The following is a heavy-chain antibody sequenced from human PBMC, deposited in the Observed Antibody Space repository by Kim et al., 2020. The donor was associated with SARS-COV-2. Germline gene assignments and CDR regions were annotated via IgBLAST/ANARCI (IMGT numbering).Heavy chain of an antibody. J-gene: IGHJ4*02. CDR1: GGSIISYY. V-gene: IGHV4-59*01. Sequence: SETLSLTCTVSGGSIISYYWSWIRQPPRQGLELIGLIYYSWSTNTNPSRTSRVTISMDTSTNQISLALSSVTAADTAVYYCARGPNQYYFDYWGQGTLVTVSS. CDR2: IYYSWST. CDR3: ARGPNQYYFDY.